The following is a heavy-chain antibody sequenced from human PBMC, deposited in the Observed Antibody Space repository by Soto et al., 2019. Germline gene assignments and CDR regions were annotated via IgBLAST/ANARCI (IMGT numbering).Heavy chain of an antibody. V-gene: IGHV1-69*13. CDR2: IIPIFGTA. D-gene: IGHD3-10*01. CDR3: ARDAGVQGRLLWFGEAYYYGMDV. CDR1: GGTFSSYA. J-gene: IGHJ6*02. Sequence: SVKASCKASGGTFSSYAISWVRQAPGQGLEWMGGIIPIFGTANYAQKFQGRVTITADESTSTAYMELSSLRSEDTAVYYCARDAGVQGRLLWFGEAYYYGMDVWGQGTTVTVSS.